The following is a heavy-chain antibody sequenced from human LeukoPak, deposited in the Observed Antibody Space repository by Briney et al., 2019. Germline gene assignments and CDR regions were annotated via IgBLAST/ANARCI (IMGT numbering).Heavy chain of an antibody. CDR3: ARSSVPYYYYNYSMDV. CDR2: IYYSGTT. D-gene: IGHD3-22*01. Sequence: PSETLSLTCIVSGGSISNYYWSWIRQPPGTGLEWIGFIYYSGTTNYNPSLKSRVTISVDTSKNHFSLKLSSVTAADTAVYYCARSSVPYYYYNYSMDVWGNGTTVTVSS. CDR1: GGSISNYY. V-gene: IGHV4-59*01. J-gene: IGHJ6*03.